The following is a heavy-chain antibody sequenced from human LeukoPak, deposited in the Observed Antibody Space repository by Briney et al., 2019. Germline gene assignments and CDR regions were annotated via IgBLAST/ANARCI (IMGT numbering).Heavy chain of an antibody. J-gene: IGHJ4*02. Sequence: GGSLRLSCAASGFTFSSYAMSWVRQAPGKGLEWVSAISGSGGSTYYADSVKGRFTISRDNSKNTLYLQMNSLRAEDTAVYYYAKTYYYDSSGYWGYYFDYWGQGTLVTVSS. V-gene: IGHV3-23*01. D-gene: IGHD3-22*01. CDR1: GFTFSSYA. CDR2: ISGSGGST. CDR3: AKTYYYDSSGYWGYYFDY.